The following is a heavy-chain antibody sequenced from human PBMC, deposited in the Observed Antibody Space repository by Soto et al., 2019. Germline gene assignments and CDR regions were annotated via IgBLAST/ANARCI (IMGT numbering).Heavy chain of an antibody. Sequence: QITLNESGPTQVKPRQTLTLTCTFSGFSLTTSGVGVGWIRQSPGKAPEWVALIYWDDDKRNSTSLKSRLTITKDTSKNQVVLTIADLDPADTATYYCAHRVLRTVFGLVTTTAIYFDFWGQGTPVAVSS. CDR1: GFSLTTSGVG. CDR2: IYWDDDK. J-gene: IGHJ4*02. V-gene: IGHV2-5*02. CDR3: AHRVLRTVFGLVTTTAIYFDF. D-gene: IGHD3-3*01.